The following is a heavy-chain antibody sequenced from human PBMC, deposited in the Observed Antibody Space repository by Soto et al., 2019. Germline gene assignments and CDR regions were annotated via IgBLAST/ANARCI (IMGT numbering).Heavy chain of an antibody. Sequence: QVQLQQWGAGLLKPSETLSLTCAVYGGSFSGYYWSWIRQPPGKGLEWMGEINHSGSTNYNPSLKSRVTISVDTSKNQCSLKLSSVTAADTAVYYCARGPYYGDYHYYSGMDVWGQGTTVTVSS. CDR3: ARGPYYGDYHYYSGMDV. D-gene: IGHD4-17*01. CDR2: INHSGST. J-gene: IGHJ6*02. CDR1: GGSFSGYY. V-gene: IGHV4-34*01.